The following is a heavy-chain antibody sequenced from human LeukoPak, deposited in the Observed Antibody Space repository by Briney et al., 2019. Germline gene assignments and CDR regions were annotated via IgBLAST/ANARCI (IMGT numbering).Heavy chain of an antibody. D-gene: IGHD6-6*01. CDR3: ARVSIAATWFDP. Sequence: SETLSLTCTVSGGSISNYYWSWIRQPAGKGLEWIGHIYTSGSTNYNPSLKSRVTMSLDTSKNQFSLKLSSVTAADTAVYYWARVSIAATWFDPWGQGTLVTASS. CDR2: IYTSGST. CDR1: GGSISNYY. V-gene: IGHV4-4*07. J-gene: IGHJ5*02.